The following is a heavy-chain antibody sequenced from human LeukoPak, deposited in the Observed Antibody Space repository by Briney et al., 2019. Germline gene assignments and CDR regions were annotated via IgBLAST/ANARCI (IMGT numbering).Heavy chain of an antibody. CDR3: ARLGGLYDSSGYSDY. V-gene: IGHV4-59*08. D-gene: IGHD3-22*01. CDR1: GGSISSYY. Sequence: SETLSLTCTVSGGSISSYYWSWIRQPPGKGLEWIGYIYYSGSTNYNPSLKSRVTISVDTSKNQFSLKLSSVTAADTAVYYCARLGGLYDSSGYSDYWGQGTLVTVSS. J-gene: IGHJ4*02. CDR2: IYYSGST.